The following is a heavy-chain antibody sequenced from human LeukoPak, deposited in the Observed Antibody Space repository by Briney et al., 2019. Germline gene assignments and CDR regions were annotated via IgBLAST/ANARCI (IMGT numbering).Heavy chain of an antibody. Sequence: GGSLRLSCAASGFSFSNYGFHWVRQAPGKGRDWVSAISYDGKNIHYADSVKGRFTISRDNSRNTVYLQMNSLRDEDTAVYYCARGYCSGGSCYYNWFDPWGQGTLVTVSS. CDR2: ISYDGKNI. V-gene: IGHV3-33*01. J-gene: IGHJ5*02. D-gene: IGHD2-15*01. CDR3: ARGYCSGGSCYYNWFDP. CDR1: GFSFSNYG.